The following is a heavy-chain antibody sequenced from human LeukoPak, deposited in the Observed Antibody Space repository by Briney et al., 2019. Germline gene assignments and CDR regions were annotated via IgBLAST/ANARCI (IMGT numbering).Heavy chain of an antibody. CDR2: INPNSGGT. CDR1: GYTFTGYY. Sequence: ASVKVSCKASGYTFTGYYMHWVRQAPGQGLEWMGRINPNSGGTNYAQKFQGRATMTRDTSISTAYMELSRLRSDDTAVYYCAALEYCSGGSCYYWGQGTLVTVSS. D-gene: IGHD2-15*01. CDR3: AALEYCSGGSCYY. V-gene: IGHV1-2*06. J-gene: IGHJ4*02.